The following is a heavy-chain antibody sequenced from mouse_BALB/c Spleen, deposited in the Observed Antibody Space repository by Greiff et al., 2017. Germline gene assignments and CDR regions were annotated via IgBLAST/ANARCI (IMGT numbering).Heavy chain of an antibody. CDR3: AKVWYLYAMDD. J-gene: IGHJ4*01. D-gene: IGHD2-10*02. CDR2: IWGYGST. Sequence: VQLQQSGPGLVAPSQSLSITCTVSGFSFTSYGVSWVRQPPGKGLEWLGVIWGYGSTNYHSALLSRLSISKDNSKSQVFLKLNSLQTDDTATYYCAKVWYLYAMDDWGQGTSVTVSS. CDR1: GFSFTSYG. V-gene: IGHV2-3*01.